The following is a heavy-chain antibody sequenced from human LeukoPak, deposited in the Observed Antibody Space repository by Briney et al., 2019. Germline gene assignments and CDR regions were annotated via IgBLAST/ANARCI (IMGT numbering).Heavy chain of an antibody. CDR1: GGSISSYY. CDR3: ARDDYSNYGNWFDP. Sequence: PSETLSLTCTVSGGSISSYYWSWIRQPAGRGLEWIGRIYTSGSTNYNPSLKSRVTMSVDTSKNQFSLKLSSVTAADTAVYYCARDDYSNYGNWFDPWGQGTLVTVSS. CDR2: IYTSGST. D-gene: IGHD4-11*01. J-gene: IGHJ5*02. V-gene: IGHV4-4*07.